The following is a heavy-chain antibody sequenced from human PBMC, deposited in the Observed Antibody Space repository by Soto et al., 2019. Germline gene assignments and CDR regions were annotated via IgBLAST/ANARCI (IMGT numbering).Heavy chain of an antibody. J-gene: IGHJ5*02. D-gene: IGHD2-2*01. Sequence: GGSLRLSCAASGFTFSSYAMSWVRQAPGKGLEWVSAISGSGGSTYYADSVKGRFTISRDNSKNTLYRQMNSLRAVDTAVYDCARGGGCSSTSCYPNWFDPWGQGTLVTVSS. CDR3: ARGGGCSSTSCYPNWFDP. V-gene: IGHV3-23*01. CDR2: ISGSGGST. CDR1: GFTFSSYA.